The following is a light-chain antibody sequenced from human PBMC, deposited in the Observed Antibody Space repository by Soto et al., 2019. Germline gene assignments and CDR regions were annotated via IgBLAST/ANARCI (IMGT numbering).Light chain of an antibody. J-gene: IGKJ3*01. CDR1: QRISTY. Sequence: DIRMTQSPSSLSASVGDRVTITCRASQRISTYLNWYQQKPGKAPQLLIYAASSLQSGVPSRFSCSGSGTDFTLTISSLQPDDFAIYYCQQSYTIPHTFGPGTKVNVK. CDR3: QQSYTIPHT. CDR2: AAS. V-gene: IGKV1-39*01.